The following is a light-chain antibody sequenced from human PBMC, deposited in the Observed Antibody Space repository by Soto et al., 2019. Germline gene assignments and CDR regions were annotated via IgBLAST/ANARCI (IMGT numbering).Light chain of an antibody. Sequence: EIMMKKSAAALSAYTGERVTLSCRASQNINSDLAWYQHKPGQAPRLLISDASTRATGIPARFSGSGSGTDLALTISSLEPEDFAVYYCQQYNNWPWTFGQVSNVDVK. CDR1: QNINSD. V-gene: IGKV3-15*01. J-gene: IGKJ1*01. CDR3: QQYNNWPWT. CDR2: DAS.